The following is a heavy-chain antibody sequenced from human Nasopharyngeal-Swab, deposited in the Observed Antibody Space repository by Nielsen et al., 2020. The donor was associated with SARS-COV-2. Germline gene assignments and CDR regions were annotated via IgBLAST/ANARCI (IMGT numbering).Heavy chain of an antibody. J-gene: IGHJ3*02. CDR1: GFTFSSYG. CDR2: DYKEGVRT. CDR3: ARSNTWDLRGAFDI. D-gene: IGHD2/OR15-2a*01. V-gene: IGHV3-NL1*01. Sequence: GGSLRLSCAASGFTFSSYGMHWVRQAPGGGLEWVSTVDYKEGVRTHYADSVKGRFTVSRDNSKNTAYLQWSSLKASDSGMYYCARSNTWDLRGAFDIWGQGTLVTVSS.